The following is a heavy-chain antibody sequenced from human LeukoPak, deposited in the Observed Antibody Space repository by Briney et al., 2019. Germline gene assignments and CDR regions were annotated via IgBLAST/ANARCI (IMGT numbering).Heavy chain of an antibody. CDR3: AKGSATTVVTIDY. CDR1: GFTFSSYG. V-gene: IGHV3-30*18. D-gene: IGHD4-23*01. Sequence: PGGSLRLSCAASGFTFSSYGMHWVRQAPDKGLEWVAVISSDGSDKYYADSVKGRFTISRDNSKNTMYLQMNSLRDEDTAVYYCAKGSATTVVTIDYWGQGTLVTVSS. J-gene: IGHJ4*02. CDR2: ISSDGSDK.